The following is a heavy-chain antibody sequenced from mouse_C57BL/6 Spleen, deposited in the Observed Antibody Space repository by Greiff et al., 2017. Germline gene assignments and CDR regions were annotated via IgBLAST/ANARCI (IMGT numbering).Heavy chain of an antibody. J-gene: IGHJ4*01. Sequence: VQLKQSGGGLVKPGGSLKSSCAASGFTFSSNALSWVRQTPEKRLEWVATISDGGSSTYYPAQVKGRFTISRDNATNNLYLQMSHLKSEDTAMYYCARSSMIRHYAMDYWGQGTSVTVSS. V-gene: IGHV5-4*01. CDR1: GFTFSSNA. CDR2: ISDGGSST. D-gene: IGHD2-4*01. CDR3: ARSSMIRHYAMDY.